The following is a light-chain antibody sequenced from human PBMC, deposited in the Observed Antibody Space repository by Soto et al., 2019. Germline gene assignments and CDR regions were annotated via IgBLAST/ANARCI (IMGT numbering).Light chain of an antibody. J-gene: IGKJ1*01. Sequence: EIVLTQSPGTLSLSPGERATLSCRASQSVSSSYLAWYHQKPGQAPRLLIYGASSRATGIPDRFSGSGSGTDFTLTISRLEPEDLAVYYCQQYGNSPPWTFDQGTKVEIK. CDR2: GAS. V-gene: IGKV3-20*01. CDR1: QSVSSSY. CDR3: QQYGNSPPWT.